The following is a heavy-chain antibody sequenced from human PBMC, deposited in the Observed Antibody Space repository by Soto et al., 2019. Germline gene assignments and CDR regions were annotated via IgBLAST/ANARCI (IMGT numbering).Heavy chain of an antibody. D-gene: IGHD2-15*01. CDR3: ARTLRPYCSGGSCYYQFDP. CDR2: INHSGST. J-gene: IGHJ5*02. Sequence: NPSETLSLTCAVYGGSFSGYYWSWVRQPSGKGLEWIGEINHSGSTNYNPSLKSRVTISVDTSKNQFSLKLSSVTAADTAVYYCARTLRPYCSGGSCYYQFDPWGQGXLVTVYS. V-gene: IGHV4-34*01. CDR1: GGSFSGYY.